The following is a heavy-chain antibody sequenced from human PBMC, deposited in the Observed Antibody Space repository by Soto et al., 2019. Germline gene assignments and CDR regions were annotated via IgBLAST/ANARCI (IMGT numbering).Heavy chain of an antibody. CDR3: ARPDXDDTGHYFGGMDI. V-gene: IGHV4-4*02. J-gene: IGHJ6*02. D-gene: IGHD3-22*01. CDR1: GGSISDSLW. CDR2: IYQSGST. Sequence: PSETLSLTCAVSGGSISDSLWWNWVRQPPGKGLEWIGEIYQSGSTHYSPSLKSRVTISIDKSNNLLSLRLTSVTAADTAVYYCARPDXDDTGHYFGGMDIWGPGTTVTVSS.